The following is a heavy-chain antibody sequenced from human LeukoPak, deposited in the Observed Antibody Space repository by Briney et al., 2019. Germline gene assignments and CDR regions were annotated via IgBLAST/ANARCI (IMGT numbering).Heavy chain of an antibody. D-gene: IGHD4-11*01. CDR2: ISSSSSYI. Sequence: GGSLRLSCAASGFTFSSYSMNWVRQAPGKGLEWVSYISSSSSYIYYADSVKGRFTISRDNAKNSLYLQMNSLRAEDTAVYYCARAPYSNYVMSTSYYYYMDVWGKGTTVTVSS. CDR1: GFTFSSYS. J-gene: IGHJ6*03. V-gene: IGHV3-21*05. CDR3: ARAPYSNYVMSTSYYYYMDV.